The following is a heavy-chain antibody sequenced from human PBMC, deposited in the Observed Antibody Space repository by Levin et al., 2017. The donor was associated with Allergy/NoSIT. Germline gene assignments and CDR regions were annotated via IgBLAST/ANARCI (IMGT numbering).Heavy chain of an antibody. V-gene: IGHV4-59*01. CDR1: GGSISSYY. D-gene: IGHD3-16*02. CDR2: IYYSGST. Sequence: SETLSLTCTVSGGSISSYYWSWIRQPPGKGLEWIGYIYYSGSTNYNPSLKSRVTISVDTSKNQFSLKLSSVTAADTAVYYCARDNMITFGGVIVNNAFDSWGQGTMVTVSS. J-gene: IGHJ3*02. CDR3: ARDNMITFGGVIVNNAFDS.